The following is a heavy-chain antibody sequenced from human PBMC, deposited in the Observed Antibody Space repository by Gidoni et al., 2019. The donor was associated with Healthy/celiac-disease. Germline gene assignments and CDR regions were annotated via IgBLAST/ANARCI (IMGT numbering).Heavy chain of an antibody. D-gene: IGHD3-9*01. Sequence: QLQLQESGSGLVKPSQTLSLTCAVSGGPLSSGGYSWSWLRQPPGKGLEWIGYIYQSGSTYYNPSLKSRVTISVDRSKNQFSLKLSSVTAADTAVYYCARGPPYYDILTGYISEDYYGMDVWGQGTTVTVSS. CDR2: IYQSGST. J-gene: IGHJ6*02. CDR3: ARGPPYYDILTGYISEDYYGMDV. V-gene: IGHV4-30-2*01. CDR1: GGPLSSGGYS.